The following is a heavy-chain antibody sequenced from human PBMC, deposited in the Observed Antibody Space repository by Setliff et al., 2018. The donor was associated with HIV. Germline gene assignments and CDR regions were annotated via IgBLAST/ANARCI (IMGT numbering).Heavy chain of an antibody. D-gene: IGHD3-22*01. CDR1: GGSFSGYY. V-gene: IGHV4-4*07. CDR2: IYTSGSP. Sequence: SETLFLTCAVYGGSFSGYYWSWIRQPPGKGLEWIGHIYTSGSPTYPPSLRSRVTVSAATSKNQFSRKLTSVTAAATAVYFCAKDPHYFDTSGHYSWFYFDYWGQGTLVTVSS. CDR3: AKDPHYFDTSGHYSWFYFDY. J-gene: IGHJ4*02.